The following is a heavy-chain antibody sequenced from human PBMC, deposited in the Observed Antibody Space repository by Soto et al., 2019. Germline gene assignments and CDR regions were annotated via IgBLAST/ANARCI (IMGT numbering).Heavy chain of an antibody. J-gene: IGHJ5*02. CDR1: GYTFTSYG. CDR2: ISAYNGNT. Sequence: ASVKVSWKASGYTFTSYGISWVRQAPGQGLEWMGWISAYNGNTNYAQKLQGRVTMTTDTSTSTAYMELRSLRSDDTAVYYCARTGRLIAAAGTGNWFHPWGQGTPVTVSS. D-gene: IGHD6-13*01. CDR3: ARTGRLIAAAGTGNWFHP. V-gene: IGHV1-18*01.